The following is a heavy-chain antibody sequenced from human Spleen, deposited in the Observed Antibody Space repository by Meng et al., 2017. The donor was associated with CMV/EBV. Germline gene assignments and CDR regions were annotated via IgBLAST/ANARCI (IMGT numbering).Heavy chain of an antibody. Sequence: SCAASGFTFSSYAMSWVRQAPGKGLEWVSAISGSGGSTYYADSVKGRFTISRDNSKNTLYLQMNHLRAEDTAVYYCAKDTRTGGVALRPTGYGMDVWGQGTTVTVSS. D-gene: IGHD6-6*01. CDR1: GFTFSSYA. J-gene: IGHJ6*02. V-gene: IGHV3-23*01. CDR2: ISGSGGST. CDR3: AKDTRTGGVALRPTGYGMDV.